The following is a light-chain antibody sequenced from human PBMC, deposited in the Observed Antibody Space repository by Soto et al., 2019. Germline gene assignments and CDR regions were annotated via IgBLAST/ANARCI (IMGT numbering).Light chain of an antibody. CDR3: SSYTTRKGVV. CDR1: SSDVGAYNY. V-gene: IGLV2-14*01. J-gene: IGLJ2*01. CDR2: EVT. Sequence: QSALTQPASVSGSPGQSITISCTGTSSDVGAYNYVSWYQQHPGNAPKVMIYEVTNRPSGVSNRFSGSKSGNTASLTISGLQAEDEADYYCSSYTTRKGVVFGGGTQLTVL.